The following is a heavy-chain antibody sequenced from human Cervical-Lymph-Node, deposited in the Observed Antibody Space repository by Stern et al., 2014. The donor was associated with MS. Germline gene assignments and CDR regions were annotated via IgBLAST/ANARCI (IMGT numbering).Heavy chain of an antibody. CDR3: AAGGSAVFDP. Sequence: VKLVESGAEVKKPGSSVKVSCKASGGTFSTLTISWLRQAPRQGLEWMGGITPIFGATKYAQKFQGRVTITADESTSTAYMELSSLISEDTAFYYCAAGGSAVFDPWGQGTLVTVSS. V-gene: IGHV1-69*01. CDR2: ITPIFGAT. D-gene: IGHD1-1*01. CDR1: GGTFSTLT. J-gene: IGHJ5*02.